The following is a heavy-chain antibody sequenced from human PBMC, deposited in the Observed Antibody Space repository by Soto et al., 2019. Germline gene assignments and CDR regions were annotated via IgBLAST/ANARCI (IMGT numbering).Heavy chain of an antibody. CDR2: ISGTGAGT. CDR1: GFTFSTYA. J-gene: IGHJ5*02. CDR3: AKAGGYCSGGPCYPNWFDP. D-gene: IGHD2-15*01. V-gene: IGHV3-23*01. Sequence: HPGGSLRLSCAASGFTFSTYAMSWVRQAPGKGLEWVSAISGTGAGTYYADSVKGRFTISRDNSQNTLYLQMNSLRAEDTAVYYCAKAGGYCSGGPCYPNWFDPWGQGTLVTVSS.